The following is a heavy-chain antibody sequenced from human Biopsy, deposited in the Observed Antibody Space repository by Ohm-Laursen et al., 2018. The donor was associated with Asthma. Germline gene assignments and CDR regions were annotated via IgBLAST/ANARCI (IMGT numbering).Heavy chain of an antibody. CDR2: ISWNSGNI. Sequence: SLRLSCAASGFSFDDCAMHWVRQAPGKGLEWVSSISWNSGNIDYAVSVKGRFTISRDNAKNSLYLQMQSLRPEDTAFYYCAKSADYYDSTDYLDFWGRGTLITVSS. D-gene: IGHD3-22*01. J-gene: IGHJ4*01. V-gene: IGHV3-9*01. CDR3: AKSADYYDSTDYLDF. CDR1: GFSFDDCA.